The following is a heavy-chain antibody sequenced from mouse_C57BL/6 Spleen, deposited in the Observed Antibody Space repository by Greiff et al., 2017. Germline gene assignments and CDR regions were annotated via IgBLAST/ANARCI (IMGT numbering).Heavy chain of an antibody. V-gene: IGHV1-82*01. CDR1: GYAFSSSW. Sequence: VKLVESGPELVKPGASVKISCKASGYAFSSSWMNWVKQRPGKGLEWIGRIYPGDGDTNYNGKFKGKATLTADKSSSTAYMQLSSLTSEDSAVYFCARSMAAQPNFDYWGQGTTLTVSS. CDR2: IYPGDGDT. J-gene: IGHJ2*01. D-gene: IGHD3-2*02. CDR3: ARSMAAQPNFDY.